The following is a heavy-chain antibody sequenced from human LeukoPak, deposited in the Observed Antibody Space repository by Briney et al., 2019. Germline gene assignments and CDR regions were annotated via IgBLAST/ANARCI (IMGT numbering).Heavy chain of an antibody. J-gene: IGHJ4*02. D-gene: IGHD5-18*01. CDR3: ARDHSAGRYYFDH. CDR1: GFTFSSYG. Sequence: PGRSLRLSCAVSGFTFSSYGMQWVRQAPGKGLEWVAVIWSDGNKKYYADSVKGRSTISGDNSKNTLYLQMNSLRAEDTAVYYCARDHSAGRYYFDHWGQGTLVTVS. CDR2: IWSDGNKK. V-gene: IGHV3-33*01.